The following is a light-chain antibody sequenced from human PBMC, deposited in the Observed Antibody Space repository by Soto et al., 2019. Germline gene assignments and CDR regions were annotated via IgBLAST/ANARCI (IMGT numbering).Light chain of an antibody. CDR3: SSYTSRSTLYV. CDR2: EVS. CDR1: NSDVGGYNY. J-gene: IGLJ1*01. Sequence: SALTQPASVSGSPGQSMTISCTGTNSDVGGYNYVSWYQQHPGKAPKLIIYEVSNRPSGVSNRFSGSKSGNTASLTISGLQAEDESDYYCSSYTSRSTLYVFGTGTKVTVL. V-gene: IGLV2-14*01.